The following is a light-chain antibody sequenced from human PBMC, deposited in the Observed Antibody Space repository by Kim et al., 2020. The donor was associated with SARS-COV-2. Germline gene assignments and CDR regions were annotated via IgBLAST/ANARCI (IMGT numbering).Light chain of an antibody. Sequence: SALVGDRVTITCRASEDIFTWLAWYQQKPGQAPKLLINKATNLESGVPSRFSGSGSGTEFTLTIGGLQPDDSATYYCQQYSSYITFGRGTRLEIK. CDR1: EDIFTW. CDR3: QQYSSYIT. J-gene: IGKJ5*01. V-gene: IGKV1-5*03. CDR2: KAT.